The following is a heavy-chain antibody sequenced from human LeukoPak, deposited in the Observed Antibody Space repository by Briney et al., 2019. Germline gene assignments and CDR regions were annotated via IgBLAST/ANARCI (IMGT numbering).Heavy chain of an antibody. D-gene: IGHD6-13*01. CDR3: ARVKIGQQTLFDY. Sequence: SETLSLTCAVYGGSFSGYYWSWIRQPPGKGLEWIGEINHSGSTNYNPSLKSRVTISVDTSKNQFSLKLSSVTAADTAVYYCARVKIGQQTLFDYWGQGTLVTVSS. J-gene: IGHJ4*02. V-gene: IGHV4-34*01. CDR2: INHSGST. CDR1: GGSFSGYY.